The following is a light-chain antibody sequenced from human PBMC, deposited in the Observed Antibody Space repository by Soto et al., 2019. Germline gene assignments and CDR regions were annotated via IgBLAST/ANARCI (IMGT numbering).Light chain of an antibody. CDR2: AAS. CDR1: QGIRND. V-gene: IGKV1-6*01. Sequence: AVQMTQSPSSLSASAGDIVTITCRASQGIRNDLAWYQQKPGRAPRLLIFAASTLQSGVPSRFSGSGAGTDFTLTISSLQPEDFATYYCLQAYNYPRTFGQGTKV. CDR3: LQAYNYPRT. J-gene: IGKJ1*01.